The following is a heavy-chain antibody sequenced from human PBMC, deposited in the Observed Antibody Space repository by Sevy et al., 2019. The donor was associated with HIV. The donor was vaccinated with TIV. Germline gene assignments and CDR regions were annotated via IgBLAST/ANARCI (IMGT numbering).Heavy chain of an antibody. CDR2: INHSGST. CDR1: GGSFSGYY. CDR3: ARGLSAARRGAFDI. Sequence: SETLSLTCAVYGGSFSGYYWSWIRQPPGKGLEWIGEINHSGSTNYNPSLKSRVTMSVDTSKNQFSLKLGSVTAADTAVYYCARGLSAARRGAFDIWGQGTMVTVSS. J-gene: IGHJ3*02. D-gene: IGHD6-6*01. V-gene: IGHV4-34*01.